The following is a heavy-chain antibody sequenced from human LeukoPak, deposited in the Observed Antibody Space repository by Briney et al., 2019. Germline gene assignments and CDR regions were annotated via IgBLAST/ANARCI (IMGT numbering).Heavy chain of an antibody. CDR3: ARVGDSGYGYYFDY. D-gene: IGHD5-12*01. Sequence: SETLSLTCAVSGGSISSGGYCWSWIRQPPGKGLGWIGYIYHSGSTYYNPSLKRRVTISVDRSKNQFSLKLSSVTAADTAVYYYARVGDSGYGYYFDYWGQGTLVTVSS. J-gene: IGHJ4*02. CDR1: GGSISSGGYC. V-gene: IGHV4-30-2*01. CDR2: IYHSGST.